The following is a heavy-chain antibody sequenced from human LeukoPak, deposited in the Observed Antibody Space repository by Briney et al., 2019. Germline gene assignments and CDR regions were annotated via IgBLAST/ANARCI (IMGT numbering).Heavy chain of an antibody. D-gene: IGHD3-9*01. V-gene: IGHV3-66*04. CDR3: ARQLRYFDWLFTGALDY. CDR1: GFTFSSYE. CDR2: IYSGGST. Sequence: GGSLRLSCAASGFTFSSYEMNWVRQAPGKGLEWVSVIYSGGSTYYADSVKGRFTISRDNSKNTLYLQMNSLRAEDTAVYYCARQLRYFDWLFTGALDYWGQGTLVTVSS. J-gene: IGHJ4*02.